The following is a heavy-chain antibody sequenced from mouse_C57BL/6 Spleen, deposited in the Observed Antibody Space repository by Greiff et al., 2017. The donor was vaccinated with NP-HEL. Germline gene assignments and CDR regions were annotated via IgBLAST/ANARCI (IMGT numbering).Heavy chain of an antibody. CDR2: IDPETGGT. D-gene: IGHD2-3*01. Sequence: QVQLQQSGAELVRPGASVTLSCKASGYTFTDYEMHWVKQTPVHGLEWIGAIDPETGGTAYNQKFKGKAILTADKSSSTAYMELRSLTSEDSAVYYCTRSLLSYDGYYYFDYWGQGTTLTVSS. V-gene: IGHV1-15*01. CDR1: GYTFTDYE. J-gene: IGHJ2*01. CDR3: TRSLLSYDGYYYFDY.